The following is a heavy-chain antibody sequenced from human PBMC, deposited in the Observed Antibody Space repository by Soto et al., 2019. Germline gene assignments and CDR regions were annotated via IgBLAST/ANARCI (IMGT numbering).Heavy chain of an antibody. CDR2: IYHSGST. V-gene: IGHV4-30-2*01. Sequence: SETLSLTCAVSGGSISSGGYSWSWIRQPPGKGLEWIGYIYHSGSTYYNPSLKSRVTTSVDRSKNQFSLKLSSVTAADTAVYYCARVSGNSVNAFDIWGQGTMVTVSS. D-gene: IGHD2-15*01. J-gene: IGHJ3*02. CDR3: ARVSGNSVNAFDI. CDR1: GGSISSGGYS.